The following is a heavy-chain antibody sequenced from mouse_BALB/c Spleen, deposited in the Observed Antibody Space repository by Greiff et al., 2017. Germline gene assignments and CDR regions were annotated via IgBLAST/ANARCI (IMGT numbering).Heavy chain of an antibody. D-gene: IGHD2-4*01. CDR3: ARGYDYDFDY. V-gene: IGHV5-6-5*01. J-gene: IGHJ2*01. Sequence: EVQLQESGGGLVKPGGSLKLSCAASGFTFSSYAMSWVRQTPEKRLEWVASISSGGSTYYPDSVKGRFTISRDNARNILYLQMSSLRSEDTAMYYCARGYDYDFDYWGQGTTLTVSS. CDR2: ISSGGST. CDR1: GFTFSSYA.